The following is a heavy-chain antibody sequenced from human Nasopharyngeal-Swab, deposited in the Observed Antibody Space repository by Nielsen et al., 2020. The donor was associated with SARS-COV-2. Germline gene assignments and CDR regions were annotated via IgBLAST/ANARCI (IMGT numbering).Heavy chain of an antibody. CDR2: ISYDGSNK. D-gene: IGHD2-15*01. Sequence: GGSLRLSCAASEFTFSSYAMPWVPQAPAKGLEWVAVISYDGSNKYYADSVKGRFTISRDNSKNTLYLQMNSLRAEDTAVYYCARDQDISGGNPLDYYYGMDVWGQGTTVTVSS. CDR3: ARDQDISGGNPLDYYYGMDV. CDR1: EFTFSSYA. J-gene: IGHJ6*02. V-gene: IGHV3-30-3*01.